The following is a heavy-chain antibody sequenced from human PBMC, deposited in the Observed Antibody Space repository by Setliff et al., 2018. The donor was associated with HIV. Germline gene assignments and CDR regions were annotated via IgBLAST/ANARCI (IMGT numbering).Heavy chain of an antibody. CDR3: ARQFWMLTTLYFDS. CDR1: GGSFSGYY. J-gene: IGHJ4*02. D-gene: IGHD3-16*01. Sequence: PSETLSLTCAVYGGSFSGYYWSWIRQPPGKGLEWIGEINHSGSTNYNPSLKSRVTISVDGSKNQFSLKLKSVTAADTAVYYCARQFWMLTTLYFDSLGPGTLVTVSS. V-gene: IGHV4-34*01. CDR2: INHSGST.